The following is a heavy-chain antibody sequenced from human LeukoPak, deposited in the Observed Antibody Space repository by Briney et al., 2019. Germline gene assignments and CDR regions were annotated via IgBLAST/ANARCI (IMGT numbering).Heavy chain of an antibody. CDR1: GASISSGSNY. CDR2: IYTSGSI. CDR3: ARGVATGQFDY. J-gene: IGHJ4*02. V-gene: IGHV4-61*02. Sequence: SETLSLTCSVSGASISSGSNYWSWIRQPAGKGLEWIGRIYTSGSINYNPSLKSRVTISVDTSKNQFSLKLSSVTAADTAVYFCARGVATGQFDYWGQGTLVTVSS. D-gene: IGHD5-12*01.